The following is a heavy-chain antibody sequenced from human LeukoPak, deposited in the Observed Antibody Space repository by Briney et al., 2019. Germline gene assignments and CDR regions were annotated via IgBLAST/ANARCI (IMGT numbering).Heavy chain of an antibody. Sequence: GGSLRLSCAASGFTFSSYGMHWVRQAPGKGLEWVAVIWYDGSNKYYADSVKGRFTISRDNSKNTLYLQMNSLRAEDTAVYYCTAEDYGDYVLPHWGQGTLVTVSS. V-gene: IGHV3-33*01. CDR1: GFTFSSYG. CDR3: TAEDYGDYVLPH. CDR2: IWYDGSNK. J-gene: IGHJ4*02. D-gene: IGHD4-17*01.